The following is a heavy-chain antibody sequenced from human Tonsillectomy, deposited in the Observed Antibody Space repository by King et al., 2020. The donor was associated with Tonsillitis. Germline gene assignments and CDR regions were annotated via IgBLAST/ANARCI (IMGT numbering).Heavy chain of an antibody. CDR3: AKCPYHLRSGGLYDAMDV. CDR1: GFTFSTYA. V-gene: IGHV3-23*04. Sequence: DVQLVESGGGLVQPGGSLRLSCAASGFTFSTYAMTWVRQAPGKGLEWVSVMSGAGARTYHADSVKGRFTISRDNSKNTLCMQMNSLRAEDTAVYYCAKCPYHLRSGGLYDAMDVWGQGTTVTVPS. CDR2: MSGAGART. J-gene: IGHJ6*02. D-gene: IGHD3-3*01.